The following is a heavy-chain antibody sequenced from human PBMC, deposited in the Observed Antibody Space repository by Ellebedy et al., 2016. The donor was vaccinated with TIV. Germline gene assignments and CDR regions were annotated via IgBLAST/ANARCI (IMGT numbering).Heavy chain of an antibody. D-gene: IGHD6-19*01. V-gene: IGHV4-4*02. J-gene: IGHJ3*02. Sequence: MPSETLSLTCAVSGGSISSSNWWSWVRQPPGKGLEWIGEIYHSGSTNYNPSLKSRVTISVDKAKNQFSLKLRSVTAADTAVDYCASRNSSGWYGTRAFDIWGQGTMVTVSS. CDR1: GGSISSSNW. CDR3: ASRNSSGWYGTRAFDI. CDR2: IYHSGST.